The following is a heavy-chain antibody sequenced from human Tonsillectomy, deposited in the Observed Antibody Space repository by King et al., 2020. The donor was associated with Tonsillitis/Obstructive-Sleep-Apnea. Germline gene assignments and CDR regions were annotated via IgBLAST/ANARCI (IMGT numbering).Heavy chain of an antibody. J-gene: IGHJ4*02. Sequence: QLVQSGAEVKKPGSSVKVSCKASGGTFSSYAISWVRQAPGQGLEWMGGIIPILDIANYAQKFQGRVTITADKSTSTAYMELSSLRSEDTAVYYCARAAVMDYYDSSGYSNNFDYWGQGTLVTVSS. V-gene: IGHV1-69*10. CDR1: GGTFSSYA. CDR2: IIPILDIA. D-gene: IGHD3-22*01. CDR3: ARAAVMDYYDSSGYSNNFDY.